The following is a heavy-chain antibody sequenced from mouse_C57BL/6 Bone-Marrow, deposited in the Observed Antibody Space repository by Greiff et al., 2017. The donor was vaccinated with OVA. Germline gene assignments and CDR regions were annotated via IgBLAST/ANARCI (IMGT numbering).Heavy chain of an antibody. Sequence: VKLMESGAELVKPGASVKISCKASGYAFSSYWMNWVKQRPGKGLEWIGQIYPGDGDTNYNGKFKGKATLTADKSSSTAYMQLSSLTSEDSAVYFCARESYYGPPFDYWGQGTTLTVSS. CDR3: ARESYYGPPFDY. D-gene: IGHD1-1*01. V-gene: IGHV1-80*01. CDR1: GYAFSSYW. CDR2: IYPGDGDT. J-gene: IGHJ2*01.